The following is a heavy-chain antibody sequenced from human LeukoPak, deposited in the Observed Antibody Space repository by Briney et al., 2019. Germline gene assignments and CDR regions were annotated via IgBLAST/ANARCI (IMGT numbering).Heavy chain of an antibody. D-gene: IGHD3-3*01. CDR3: ARMSDFWSGYAYGWFDP. J-gene: IGHJ5*02. CDR1: GYSISSGYY. Sequence: SETLSLTCAVSGYSISSGYYWGWIRQPPGKGLEWIGSIYHSGSTYYNPSLESRVTISVDTSKNQFSLKLSSVTAADTAVYYCARMSDFWSGYAYGWFDPWGQGTLVTVSS. V-gene: IGHV4-38-2*01. CDR2: IYHSGST.